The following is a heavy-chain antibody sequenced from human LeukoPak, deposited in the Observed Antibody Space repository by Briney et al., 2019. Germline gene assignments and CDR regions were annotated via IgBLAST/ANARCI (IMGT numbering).Heavy chain of an antibody. CDR2: ISSSGSTI. V-gene: IGHV3-48*03. CDR1: GFTFSSYE. Sequence: LTGGSLRLSCAASGFTFSSYEMNWVRQAPGKGLEWVSYISSSGSTIYYADSVKGRFTISRDNAKNSLYLQMNSLGAEDTAVYYCARDTPETIVGATYWGQGTLVTVSS. J-gene: IGHJ4*02. D-gene: IGHD1-26*01. CDR3: ARDTPETIVGATY.